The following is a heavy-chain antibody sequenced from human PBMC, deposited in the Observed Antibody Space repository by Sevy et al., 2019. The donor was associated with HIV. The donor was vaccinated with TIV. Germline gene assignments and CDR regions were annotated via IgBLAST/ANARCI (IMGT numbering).Heavy chain of an antibody. J-gene: IGHJ5*02. CDR3: ARIMRPLRYFDWSRNWFDP. CDR1: GGSFSGYY. V-gene: IGHV4-34*01. D-gene: IGHD3-9*01. CDR2: INHSGST. Sequence: SETLSLTCAVYGGSFSGYYWSWIRQPPGKGLEWIGEINHSGSTNYNPSLKSRVTISVDTSKNQFSLKLSSVTAAETAVYYCARIMRPLRYFDWSRNWFDPWGQGTLVTVSS.